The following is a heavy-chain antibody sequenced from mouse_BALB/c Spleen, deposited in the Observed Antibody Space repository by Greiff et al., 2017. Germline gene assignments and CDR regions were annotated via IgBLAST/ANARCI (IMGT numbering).Heavy chain of an antibody. V-gene: IGHV1-7*01. D-gene: IGHD1-2*01. J-gene: IGHJ3*01. CDR2: INPSTGYT. CDR1: GYTFTSYW. Sequence: QVQLQQSGAELAKPGASVKMSCKASGYTFTSYWMHWVKQRPGQGLEWIGYINPSTGYTEYNQKFKDKATLTADKSSSTAYMQLSSLTSEDSAVYYGARRGYGNPFAYWGQGTLVTVSA. CDR3: ARRGYGNPFAY.